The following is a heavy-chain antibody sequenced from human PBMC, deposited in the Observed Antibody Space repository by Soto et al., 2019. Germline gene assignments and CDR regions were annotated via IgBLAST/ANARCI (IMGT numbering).Heavy chain of an antibody. CDR3: ARGPSCGGDCYLFDY. D-gene: IGHD2-21*02. Sequence: ASVNVSCKSSGYTFTSYYIHWVRQAPGQGLEWMAMINPSGGRTKYAQIFQGRVTLTRDTSTGTVDMELSSLTSEDTAIYYCARGPSCGGDCYLFDYWGQGTQVTVSS. CDR1: GYTFTSYY. J-gene: IGHJ4*02. V-gene: IGHV1-46*01. CDR2: INPSGGRT.